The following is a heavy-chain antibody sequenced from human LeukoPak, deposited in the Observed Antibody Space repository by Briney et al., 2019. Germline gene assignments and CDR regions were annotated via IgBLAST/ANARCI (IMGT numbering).Heavy chain of an antibody. CDR2: IYYSGST. CDR3: ARETNWFDP. J-gene: IGHJ5*02. CDR1: GGSISSSSYY. V-gene: IGHV4-39*07. Sequence: SETLSLTCTVSGGSISSSSYYWGWIRQPPGKGLEWIGSIYYSGSTYYNPSLKSRVTISVDTSKNQFSLKLSSVTAADTAVYYCARETNWFDPWGQGTLVTVSS.